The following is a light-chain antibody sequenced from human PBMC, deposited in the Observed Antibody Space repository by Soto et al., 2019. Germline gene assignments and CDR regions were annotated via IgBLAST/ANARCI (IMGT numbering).Light chain of an antibody. CDR2: DAS. J-gene: IGKJ1*01. CDR3: QQRSNWPVT. V-gene: IGKV3-11*01. CDR1: QSVSRY. Sequence: EIVLTQAAATLSLSPGERATLSCRASQSVSRYLAWYQQKPGQAPRLLIYDASKRATGISARFSGSGSGTDFTLTISSLEPEDFAVYYCQQRSNWPVTFGPGTKV.